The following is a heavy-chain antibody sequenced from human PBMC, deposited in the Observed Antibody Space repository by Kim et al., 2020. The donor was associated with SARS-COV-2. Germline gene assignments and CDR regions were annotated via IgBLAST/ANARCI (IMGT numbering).Heavy chain of an antibody. D-gene: IGHD2-15*01. CDR1: GGSFSGYY. CDR2: INHSGST. V-gene: IGHV4-34*01. CDR3: AREGVAPHVPDAFDI. Sequence: SETLSLTCAVYGGSFSGYYWSWIRQPPGKGLEWIGEINHSGSTNYNPSLKSRVTISVDTSKNQFSLKLSSVTAADTAVYYCAREGVAPHVPDAFDIWGQGTMVTVSS. J-gene: IGHJ3*02.